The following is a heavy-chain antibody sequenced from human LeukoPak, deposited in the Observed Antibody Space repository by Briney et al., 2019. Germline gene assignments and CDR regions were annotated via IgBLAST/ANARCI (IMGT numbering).Heavy chain of an antibody. CDR3: AKDRRGNIVVVPAAVDY. J-gene: IGHJ4*02. V-gene: IGHV3-74*01. D-gene: IGHD2-2*01. CDR2: INTDGSST. CDR1: GFTFSSYW. Sequence: GGSLRLSCAASGFTFSSYWMHWVRQAPGKGLVWVSLINTDGSSTNYADSVKGRFTISRDNAKNTLYLQMNSLRAEDTAVYYCAKDRRGNIVVVPAAVDYWGQGALVTVSS.